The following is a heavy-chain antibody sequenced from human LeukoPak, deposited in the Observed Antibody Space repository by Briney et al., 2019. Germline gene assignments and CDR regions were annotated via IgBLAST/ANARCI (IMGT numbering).Heavy chain of an antibody. CDR1: GASFSNGDQY. J-gene: IGHJ4*02. CDR2: IHPSGTL. V-gene: IGHV4-31*03. D-gene: IGHD3-22*01. Sequence: PSQTLSLTCTVSGASFSNGDQYWNWIRQSPGKGLEWIGSIHPSGTLYNNPSLESRVTMSMDTSKNQFSLNLNSVTAADTAVYFCSRGLDSRKLGYWGQGTLVTVSS. CDR3: SRGLDSRKLGY.